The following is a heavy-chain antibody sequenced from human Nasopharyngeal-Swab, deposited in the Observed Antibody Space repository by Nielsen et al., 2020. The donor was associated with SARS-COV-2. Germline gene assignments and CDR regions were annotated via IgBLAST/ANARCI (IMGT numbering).Heavy chain of an antibody. Sequence: GGSLRLSCAASGFTFSSYWMSWVRPAPGKGLEWVANIKQDGSEKYYVDSVKGRFTISRDNAKNSLYPQMNSLRAEDTAVYYCARGDIVVVPAAILYYYYYMDVWGKGTTVTVSS. CDR1: GFTFSSYW. CDR3: ARGDIVVVPAAILYYYYYMDV. CDR2: IKQDGSEK. V-gene: IGHV3-7*01. J-gene: IGHJ6*03. D-gene: IGHD2-2*02.